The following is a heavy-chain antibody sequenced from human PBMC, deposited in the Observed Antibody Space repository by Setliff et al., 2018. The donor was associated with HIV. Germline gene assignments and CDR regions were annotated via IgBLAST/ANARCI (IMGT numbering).Heavy chain of an antibody. J-gene: IGHJ4*02. CDR3: ARGRFLEWLLIGFDS. Sequence: SVKVSCKASGGTFSSYAISWVRQAPGQGLEWMGGIIPIFGTANYAQKFQGRVTITADESTSTAYMELSSLRSEDTAVYYCARGRFLEWLLIGFDSGGQGALVTVSS. CDR2: IIPIFGTA. CDR1: GGTFSSYA. D-gene: IGHD3-3*01. V-gene: IGHV1-69*13.